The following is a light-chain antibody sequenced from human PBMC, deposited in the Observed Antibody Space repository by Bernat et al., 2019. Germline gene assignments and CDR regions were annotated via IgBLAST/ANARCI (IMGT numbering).Light chain of an antibody. CDR1: SSDVGTYNL. Sequence: QSVLTQPASVSGSPGQSITISCTGTSSDVGTYNLVSWYQQHPGKAPKLMIYEVSKRPSGVSNRFSGSKSGNTASLTISGLQAEDESDYYCCSYAGSGTWVLGGGTKLTVL. J-gene: IGLJ3*02. V-gene: IGLV2-23*02. CDR2: EVS. CDR3: CSYAGSGTWV.